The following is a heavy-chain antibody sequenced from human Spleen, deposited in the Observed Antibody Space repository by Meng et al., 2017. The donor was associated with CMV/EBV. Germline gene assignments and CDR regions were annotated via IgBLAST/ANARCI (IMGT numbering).Heavy chain of an antibody. D-gene: IGHD1-26*01. CDR1: GFTVSSNY. CDR2: IYSGGGT. Sequence: GSLRSSCAASGFTVSSNYLTWIRQAPGKGLEWVSFIYSGGGTYYADSVKGRFTISRDDSKNTLYLQMNSLRADDTAVYYCASVRSGYWGQGTLVTVSS. V-gene: IGHV3-66*02. J-gene: IGHJ4*02. CDR3: ASVRSGY.